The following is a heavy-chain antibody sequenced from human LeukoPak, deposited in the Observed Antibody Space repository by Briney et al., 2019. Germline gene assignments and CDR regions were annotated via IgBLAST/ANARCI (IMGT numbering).Heavy chain of an antibody. J-gene: IGHJ4*02. V-gene: IGHV4-61*02. CDR1: GGSISSGSYY. Sequence: SQTLSLTCSVSGGSISSGSYYWSWIRQPAGKGLEWIGRIYTSGSTSYNPSLRSRVTISVDTSKSQFSLRLSSVTAADTAVYYCARDSAYSTFDYWGQGTLVTVSS. CDR2: IYTSGST. D-gene: IGHD2/OR15-2a*01. CDR3: ARDSAYSTFDY.